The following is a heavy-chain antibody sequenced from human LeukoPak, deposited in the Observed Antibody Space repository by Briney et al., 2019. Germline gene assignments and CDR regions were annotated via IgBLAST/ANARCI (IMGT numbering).Heavy chain of an antibody. D-gene: IGHD4-17*01. CDR3: ARDLVPLTYGDYGADY. CDR1: GYTFTSYG. V-gene: IGHV1-18*01. Sequence: ASVKVSCKASGYTFTSYGISWVRQAPGQGLEWMGWTSAYNGNTNYAQKLQGRVTMTTDTSTSTAYMELRSLRSDDTAVYYCARDLVPLTYGDYGADYWGQGTLVTVSS. CDR2: TSAYNGNT. J-gene: IGHJ4*02.